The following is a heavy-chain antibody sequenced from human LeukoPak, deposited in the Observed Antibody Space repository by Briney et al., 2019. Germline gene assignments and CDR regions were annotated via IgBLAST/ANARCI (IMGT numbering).Heavy chain of an antibody. CDR3: AKSSSVWYYFDY. V-gene: IGHV3-53*01. CDR1: GFTISDNY. J-gene: IGHJ4*02. D-gene: IGHD6-19*01. CDR2: IYKDGST. Sequence: GGSLRLSCGVSGFTISDNYMTWVRQAPGKGLEWVSVIYKDGSTYYADSVKGRFTISRDNSKNTVYLQLNSLRDEDTAVYYCAKSSSVWYYFDYWGQGTLVTVSS.